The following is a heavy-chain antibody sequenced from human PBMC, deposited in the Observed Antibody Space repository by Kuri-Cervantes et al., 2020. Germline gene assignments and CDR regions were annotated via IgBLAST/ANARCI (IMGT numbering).Heavy chain of an antibody. D-gene: IGHD3-22*01. J-gene: IGHJ4*02. CDR2: IYSGGST. Sequence: GGSLRLSCAASGFTVSSNYMSWVRQAPGKGLEWVSVIYSGGSTYYADSVKGRFTISRDNSKNTLYLQMNSLRAEDTAVYYCAKVASTYYYDSSGYGTLDYWGQGTLVTVSS. V-gene: IGHV3-53*01. CDR1: GFTVSSNY. CDR3: AKVASTYYYDSSGYGTLDY.